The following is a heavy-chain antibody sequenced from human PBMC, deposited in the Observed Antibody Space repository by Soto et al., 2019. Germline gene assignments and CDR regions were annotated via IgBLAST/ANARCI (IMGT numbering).Heavy chain of an antibody. V-gene: IGHV4-59*01. Sequence: SETLSLTCTVSGGSISSYYWSWIRQPPGKGLEWIGYIYYSGSTNYNPSLKSRVTISVDTSKNQFSLKLSAVTAADTAVYYCAGRYSYGPKSAFDIWGQGTMVTVSS. J-gene: IGHJ3*02. CDR3: AGRYSYGPKSAFDI. D-gene: IGHD5-18*01. CDR1: GGSISSYY. CDR2: IYYSGST.